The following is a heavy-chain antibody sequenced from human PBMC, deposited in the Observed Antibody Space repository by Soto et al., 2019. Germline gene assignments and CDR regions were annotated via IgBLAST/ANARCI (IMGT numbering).Heavy chain of an antibody. V-gene: IGHV1-8*01. CDR3: ARFLITFGGVIVRDAFYI. D-gene: IGHD3-16*02. Sequence: QVQLVQSGAEVKKPGASVKVSCKASGYTFTSYDISWVRQATGQGLEWMGWMNPNSGNTGYAQKFQGRVTMTRNTSISTAYMELSSLRSEDTAVYYCARFLITFGGVIVRDAFYIWGQGTMVTVSS. CDR1: GYTFTSYD. CDR2: MNPNSGNT. J-gene: IGHJ3*02.